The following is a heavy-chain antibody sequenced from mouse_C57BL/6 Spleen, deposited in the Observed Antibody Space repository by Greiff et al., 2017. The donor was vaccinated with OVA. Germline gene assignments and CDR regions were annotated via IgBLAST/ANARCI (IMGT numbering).Heavy chain of an antibody. J-gene: IGHJ2*01. CDR2: ISDGGSYT. CDR3: ARGGYYGSSPLDY. CDR1: GFTFSSYA. Sequence: EVKVVESGGGLVKPGGSLKPSCAASGFTFSSYALSWVRQTPEKRLEWVATISDGGSYTYYPDNVKGRFTISRDNAKNNLYLQMSHLKSEDTAMYYCARGGYYGSSPLDYWGQGTTLTVSS. D-gene: IGHD1-1*01. V-gene: IGHV5-4*03.